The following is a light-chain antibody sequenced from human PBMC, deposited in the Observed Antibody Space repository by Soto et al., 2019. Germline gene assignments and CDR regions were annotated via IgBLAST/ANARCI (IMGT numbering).Light chain of an antibody. CDR2: DAS. Sequence: EIVLTQTPDTLSLSPGERATLSCRASQSVSSLLVWYQQKPGQAPRLVIYDASNRATGTPARVSGSGSGTDFTLIISSLEPEDFAVYYCLQRSNWPFTFGQGTKLEIK. CDR1: QSVSSL. CDR3: LQRSNWPFT. J-gene: IGKJ2*01. V-gene: IGKV3-11*01.